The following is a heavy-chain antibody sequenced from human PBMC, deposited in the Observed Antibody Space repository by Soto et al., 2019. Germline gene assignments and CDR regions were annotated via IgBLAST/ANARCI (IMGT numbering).Heavy chain of an antibody. D-gene: IGHD3-10*01. V-gene: IGHV4-39*01. CDR1: GGSISSSSYY. CDR3: ARVVTTMVRGVENSYYYYYYGMDV. J-gene: IGHJ6*02. CDR2: IYYSGST. Sequence: PSETLSLTCTVSGGSISSSSYYWGWIRQPPGKGLEWIGSIYYSGSTYYNPSLKSRVTISVDTSKNQFSLKLSSVTAADTAVYYCARVVTTMVRGVENSYYYYYYGMDVWGQGTTVTVSS.